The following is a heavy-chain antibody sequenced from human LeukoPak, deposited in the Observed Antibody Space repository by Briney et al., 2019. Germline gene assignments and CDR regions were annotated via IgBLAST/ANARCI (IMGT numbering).Heavy chain of an antibody. CDR2: IKQDGSEK. CDR3: ARGTYYYDSSGYYADAFDI. J-gene: IGHJ3*02. D-gene: IGHD3-22*01. CDR1: GLTFSSYW. Sequence: PGGSLRLSCAASGLTFSSYWMSWVRQAPGKGLEWVANIKQDGSEKYYVDSVKGRFTISRDNAKNSLYLQMNSLRAEDTAVYYCARGTYYYDSSGYYADAFDIWGQGTMVTVSS. V-gene: IGHV3-7*01.